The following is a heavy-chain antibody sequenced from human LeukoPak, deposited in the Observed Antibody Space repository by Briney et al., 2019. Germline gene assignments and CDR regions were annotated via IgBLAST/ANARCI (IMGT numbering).Heavy chain of an antibody. CDR2: IYYSGST. D-gene: IGHD3-16*01. Sequence: SETLSLTCTVSGVSVSSGSYYWSWIRQPPGKGLEWMGYIYYSGSTNYNPSLKSRVTISVDTSKNHFSLKLSSVTAADTAVYYCSRVYLRGKIDYWGQGTLVTVSS. J-gene: IGHJ4*02. V-gene: IGHV4-61*01. CDR1: GVSVSSGSYY. CDR3: SRVYLRGKIDY.